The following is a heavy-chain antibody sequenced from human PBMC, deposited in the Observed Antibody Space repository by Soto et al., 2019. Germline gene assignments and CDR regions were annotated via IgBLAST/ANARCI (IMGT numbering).Heavy chain of an antibody. CDR3: AKDFTPDGYWDFDY. CDR1: GFTFSTYT. V-gene: IGHV3-23*01. D-gene: IGHD4-17*01. Sequence: GGSLRLSCAASGFTFSTYTMSWVRQAPGKGLEWVSAVLQIGSSTFYADSVKGRFTISRDNSQNTLYLQMNNLRAEDTAVCYCAKDFTPDGYWDFDYWGQGTLVTVSS. J-gene: IGHJ4*02. CDR2: VLQIGSST.